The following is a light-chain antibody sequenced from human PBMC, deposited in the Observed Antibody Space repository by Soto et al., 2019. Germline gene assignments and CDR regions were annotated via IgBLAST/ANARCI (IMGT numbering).Light chain of an antibody. CDR1: QSISSY. V-gene: IGKV1-39*01. Sequence: DIQMTQSPSSLSASVGDRVTITCRASQSISSYLNWYQQKPGKAPKLLIYPSSSLQSVVPSRFSVSGSGTDFTLTIRSLQPDDFATYYCQRSYSTPPYNFGQGTKLEIK. J-gene: IGKJ2*01. CDR2: PSS. CDR3: QRSYSTPPYN.